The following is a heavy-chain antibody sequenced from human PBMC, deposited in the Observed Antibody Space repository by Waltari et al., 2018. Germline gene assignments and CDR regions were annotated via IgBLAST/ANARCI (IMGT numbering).Heavy chain of an antibody. V-gene: IGHV4-39*01. J-gene: IGHJ4*02. CDR1: GGSISSTSYY. D-gene: IGHD2-15*01. CDR2: LSYDANH. CDR3: ARPGRVGGGSLMGLDY. Sequence: QLQLQESGPGLVKPSETLSLTCSVSGGSISSTSYYWGWIRQPPGRGLELIGSLSYDANHSSSPSPKSRIPISVDTSKHHFSLQLRSGTAADTAIYYCARPGRVGGGSLMGLDYWGQGTLVTVSS.